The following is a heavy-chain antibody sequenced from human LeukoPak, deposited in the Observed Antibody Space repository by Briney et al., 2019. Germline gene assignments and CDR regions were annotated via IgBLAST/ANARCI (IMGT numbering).Heavy chain of an antibody. Sequence: PGGSLRLSCAASGFTFSSYAMSWVRQAPGKGLEWVSAISGSGGSTYYADSVKGRFTISRDNSKNTLYLQMNSLRAEDTAVYYCAKDNVLRYFDWLMRGGYWGQGTLVTVSS. CDR1: GFTFSSYA. J-gene: IGHJ4*02. D-gene: IGHD3-9*01. CDR2: ISGSGGST. CDR3: AKDNVLRYFDWLMRGGY. V-gene: IGHV3-23*01.